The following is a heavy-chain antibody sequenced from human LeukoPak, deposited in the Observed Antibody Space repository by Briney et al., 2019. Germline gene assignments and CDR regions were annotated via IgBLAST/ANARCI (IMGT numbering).Heavy chain of an antibody. Sequence: ASVKVSCKASGYTFTSYGTSWVRQAPGQGLEWMGWISAYNGNTNYAQKLQGRVTMTTDTSTSTAYMELRSLRSDDTAVYYCAREDYEENWFDPWGQGTLVTVSS. CDR3: AREDYEENWFDP. D-gene: IGHD4-17*01. CDR1: GYTFTSYG. J-gene: IGHJ5*02. CDR2: ISAYNGNT. V-gene: IGHV1-18*01.